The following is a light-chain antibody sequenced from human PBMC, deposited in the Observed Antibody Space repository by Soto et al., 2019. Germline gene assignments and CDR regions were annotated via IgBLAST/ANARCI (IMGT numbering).Light chain of an antibody. Sequence: QSVLTQPPSVSGAPGQRVTISCTGSSSNIGARYDVHWYQCLPGTAPKLLIFVNNHRPSGVPDRFSGSKSGTSASLAITGLQAEDEADYYCQSYDSSLSDVVFGGGTKLTVL. V-gene: IGLV1-40*01. CDR1: SSNIGARYD. CDR2: VNN. J-gene: IGLJ2*01. CDR3: QSYDSSLSDVV.